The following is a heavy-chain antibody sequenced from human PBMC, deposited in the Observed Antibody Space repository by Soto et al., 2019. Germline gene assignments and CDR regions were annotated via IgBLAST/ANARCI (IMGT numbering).Heavy chain of an antibody. CDR3: ARPVLTVTTSARGGDFDI. CDR1: GGSISSSSYY. V-gene: IGHV4-39*01. J-gene: IGHJ3*02. CDR2: IYYSGST. D-gene: IGHD4-17*01. Sequence: SETLSLTCTVSGGSISSSSYYWGWIRQPPGKGLEWIGSIYYSGSTYYNPSLKSRVTISVDTSKNQFSLTLSSVTAADTAVYYCARPVLTVTTSARGGDFDICGQGPMV.